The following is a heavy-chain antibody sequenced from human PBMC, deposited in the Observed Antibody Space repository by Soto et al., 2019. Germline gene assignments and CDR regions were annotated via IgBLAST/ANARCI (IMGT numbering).Heavy chain of an antibody. V-gene: IGHV1-46*01. Sequence: ASVKVSCKASGYLFTAYSMHLVRLAPGQGLEWMGVVNPSGGSTKYAQNFQGRVTMTRDTSTTTIYMELSSLRSDDTAIYYCAREENCSGGTCYSEYFHRWGQGTLVTVSS. D-gene: IGHD2-15*01. J-gene: IGHJ1*01. CDR3: AREENCSGGTCYSEYFHR. CDR1: GYLFTAYS. CDR2: VNPSGGST.